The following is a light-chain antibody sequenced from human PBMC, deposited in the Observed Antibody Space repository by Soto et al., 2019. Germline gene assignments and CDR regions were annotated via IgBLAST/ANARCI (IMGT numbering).Light chain of an antibody. CDR2: GAS. J-gene: IGKJ1*01. Sequence: EIVLKQSPGTLSLSPGERATLSCRASQSVSSSYLAWYQQKPGQAPRLLIYGASSRATGIPDRFSGSGSGTDFTLTISRLEPEDFAVYYCQQYGSSFLFGQGTKVEIK. CDR3: QQYGSSFL. V-gene: IGKV3-20*01. CDR1: QSVSSSY.